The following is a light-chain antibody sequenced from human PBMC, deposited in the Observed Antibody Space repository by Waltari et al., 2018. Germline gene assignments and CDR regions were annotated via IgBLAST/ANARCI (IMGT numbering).Light chain of an antibody. V-gene: IGKV3-20*01. CDR3: QNHERLPAV. CDR1: QSIGRY. Sequence: EIVLTQSPGTLSLSPGERATLSCRASQSIGRYLFWYQQKPGQAPTLLIYGASSRAAGIPARFSGSGSGTDFSLTISRLEPEDFAVYYCQNHERLPAVFGQGTKVEIK. J-gene: IGKJ1*01. CDR2: GAS.